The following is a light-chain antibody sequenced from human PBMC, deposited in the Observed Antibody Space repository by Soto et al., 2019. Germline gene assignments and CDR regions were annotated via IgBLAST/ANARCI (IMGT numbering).Light chain of an antibody. V-gene: IGKV3-20*01. J-gene: IGKJ4*01. CDR3: QQHGDSLT. CDR2: GAS. Sequence: DIVLTQSPGTLSVSPVERATLSCRASQSVSSSYLAWYQQKPGQALRLLIYGASSRATGIPDRFSGSGSGTDFTPTISRLEPEDFAVYHCQQHGDSLTFGGGTKVDIK. CDR1: QSVSSSY.